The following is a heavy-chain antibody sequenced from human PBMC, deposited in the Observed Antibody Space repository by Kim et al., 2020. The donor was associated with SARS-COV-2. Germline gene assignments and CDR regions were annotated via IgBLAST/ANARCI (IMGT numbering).Heavy chain of an antibody. V-gene: IGHV1-18*01. CDR2: ISTDHGKT. D-gene: IGHD5-18*01. CDR1: GYSFTYYA. CDR3: ARDHIESSGYCPDY. J-gene: IGHJ4*02. Sequence: ASVKVSCKASGYSFTYYALNWVRQAPGQGLEWMGWISTDHGKTDVAQRFQGRLTMTTDASTSTAYMELRSLRSDDTAIYYCARDHIESSGYCPDYWGQGTLVTVPS.